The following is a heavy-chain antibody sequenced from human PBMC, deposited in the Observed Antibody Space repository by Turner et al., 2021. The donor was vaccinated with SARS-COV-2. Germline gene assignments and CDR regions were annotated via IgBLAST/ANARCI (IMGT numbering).Heavy chain of an antibody. CDR1: GGTFSTYA. Sequence: QVQLVQSGAEVKKPGSSVKVSCKASGGTFSTYAITWVRQAPGQGLEWMGGIIPIFGTATYAQKFQGRVTITADESTSTAYMELSSLRSEDTAVYYCARVGLGGSSWPKDFDYWGQGTLVTVSS. CDR2: IIPIFGTA. D-gene: IGHD6-13*01. V-gene: IGHV1-69*01. J-gene: IGHJ4*02. CDR3: ARVGLGGSSWPKDFDY.